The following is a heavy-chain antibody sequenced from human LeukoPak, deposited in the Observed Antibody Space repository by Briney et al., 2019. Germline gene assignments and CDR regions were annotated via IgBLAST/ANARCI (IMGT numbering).Heavy chain of an antibody. CDR2: ISWNSGSI. V-gene: IGHV3-9*01. CDR1: GFTFDDYA. Sequence: LGGSLRLSCAASGFTFDDYAMHWVRQAPGKGLEWVSGISWNSGSIGYADSVKGRFTISRDNAKNSLYLQMNSLRAEDTALYYCAKGAGGLTGYVFDYWGQGTLVTVSS. D-gene: IGHD3-9*01. J-gene: IGHJ4*02. CDR3: AKGAGGLTGYVFDY.